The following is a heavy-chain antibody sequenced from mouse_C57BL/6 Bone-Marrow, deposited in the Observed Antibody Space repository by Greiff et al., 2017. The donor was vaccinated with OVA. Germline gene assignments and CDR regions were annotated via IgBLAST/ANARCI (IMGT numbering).Heavy chain of an antibody. CDR2: INPNNGGT. J-gene: IGHJ3*01. CDR1: GYTFTDYN. CDR3: ARRGYGVDWFAY. D-gene: IGHD3-1*01. Sequence: EVKLMESGPELVKPGASVKIPCKASGYTFTDYNMDWVKQSHGKSLEWIGDINPNNGGTIYNQKFKGKATLTVDKSSSTAYMELRSLTSEDTAVYYCARRGYGVDWFAYWGQGTLVTVSA. V-gene: IGHV1-18*01.